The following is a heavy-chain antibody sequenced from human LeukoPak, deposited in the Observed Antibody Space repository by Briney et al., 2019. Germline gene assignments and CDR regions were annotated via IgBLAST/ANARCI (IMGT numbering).Heavy chain of an antibody. V-gene: IGHV3-48*02. Sequence: GGSLRLSCAASGFTFSVYSMNWVRQPPGMGLEWVSYITSNSATIQYADSVKGRFTISRDNAKNSLSLQMNSLRDEDTAVYYCARSVGGHFDYWGQGMLVTVSS. D-gene: IGHD3-16*01. CDR2: ITSNSATI. J-gene: IGHJ4*02. CDR1: GFTFSVYS. CDR3: ARSVGGHFDY.